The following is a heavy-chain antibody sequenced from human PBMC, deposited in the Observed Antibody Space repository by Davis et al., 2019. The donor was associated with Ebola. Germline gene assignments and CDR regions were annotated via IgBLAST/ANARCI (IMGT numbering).Heavy chain of an antibody. CDR2: IKQDGSEK. CDR1: GFTFTIYW. V-gene: IGHV3-7*03. J-gene: IGHJ4*02. CDR3: AKDKESPSYSSGWFFDY. D-gene: IGHD6-19*01. Sequence: PGGSLRLSCAASGFTFTIYWMTWVRQAPAKGLECVANIKQDGSEKYYVDSVKGRFTISRDNAKNSLYLQMNSLRAEDTAVYYCAKDKESPSYSSGWFFDYWGQGTLVTVSS.